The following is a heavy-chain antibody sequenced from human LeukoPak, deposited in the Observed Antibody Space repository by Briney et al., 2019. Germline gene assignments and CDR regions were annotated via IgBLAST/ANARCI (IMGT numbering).Heavy chain of an antibody. J-gene: IGHJ3*01. CDR2: IYPGDSDT. Sequence: GESLKISCKDSGYRFTSYWIGWVRQMPGKGLEWMGIIYPGDSDTRYSPSFQGQVTISADKSINTAYLQWSSLKASDTAIYYCARQRDYADYLDAFDVWGQGTMVTVSS. V-gene: IGHV5-51*01. CDR3: ARQRDYADYLDAFDV. CDR1: GYRFTSYW. D-gene: IGHD4-17*01.